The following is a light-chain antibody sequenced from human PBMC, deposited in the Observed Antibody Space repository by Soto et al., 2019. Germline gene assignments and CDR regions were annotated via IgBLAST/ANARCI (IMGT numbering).Light chain of an antibody. V-gene: IGLV2-14*01. CDR2: EVS. CDR3: SSKTSSSSPFV. J-gene: IGLJ1*01. CDR1: SSDVGAYNY. Sequence: QSALTQPRSVSGSLGQSVTISCTGTSSDVGAYNYVSWYKHHPGQAPQLMIYEVSNRPSGVSNRFSGSKSGNTASLTISGLQADDEGDYYCSSKTSSSSPFVCGTGTKVTVL.